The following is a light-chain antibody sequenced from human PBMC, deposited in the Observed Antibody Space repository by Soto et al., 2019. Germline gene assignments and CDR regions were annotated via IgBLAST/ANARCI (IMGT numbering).Light chain of an antibody. J-gene: IGKJ1*01. CDR2: KAS. V-gene: IGKV1-5*03. CDR3: QQSYSTPWT. CDR1: QSISSW. Sequence: DIRMTQSPSTLSASVGDRVTITCRASQSISSWLAWYQQRPGKAPKLLIHKASTLKSGVPSRFSGSGSGTDFTLTISSLQPEDFATYYCQQSYSTPWTFGQGTKVDIK.